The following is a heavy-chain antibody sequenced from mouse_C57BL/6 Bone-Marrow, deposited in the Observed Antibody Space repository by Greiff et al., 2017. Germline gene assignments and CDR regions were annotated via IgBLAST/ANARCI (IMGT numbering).Heavy chain of an antibody. CDR2: IHPNGGST. D-gene: IGHD5-1*01. CDR1: GYTFTSYW. Sequence: VQLVESGAELVKPGASVKLSCKASGYTFTSYWMHWVKQRPGQGLEWIGMIHPNGGSTNYNEKFKSKATLTVDKSSSTAYMQLSSLTSEDSAVYYCAATYRVPMDYWGQGTSVTVSS. J-gene: IGHJ4*01. V-gene: IGHV1-64*01. CDR3: AATYRVPMDY.